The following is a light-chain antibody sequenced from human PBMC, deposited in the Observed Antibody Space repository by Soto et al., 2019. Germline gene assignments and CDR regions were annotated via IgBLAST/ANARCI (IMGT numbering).Light chain of an antibody. Sequence: EIVLTQSPGTLSLSPGERATLSCRASQSVSSSYLAWYQQKPGQAPRLLIYGASSRATGIADRFSGRGSETDFTITISRLEHEYAAVYYCQQYGSSPETFGQGTKVEIK. J-gene: IGKJ1*01. CDR2: GAS. CDR1: QSVSSSY. CDR3: QQYGSSPET. V-gene: IGKV3-20*01.